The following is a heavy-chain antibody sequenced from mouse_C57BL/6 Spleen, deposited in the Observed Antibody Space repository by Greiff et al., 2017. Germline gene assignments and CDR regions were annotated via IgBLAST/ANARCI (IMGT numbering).Heavy chain of an antibody. J-gene: IGHJ1*03. V-gene: IGHV1-82*01. D-gene: IGHD1-1*01. CDR1: GYAFSSSW. Sequence: QVQLQQSGPELVKPGASVKISCKASGYAFSSSWMNWVKQRPGKGLERIGRIYPGDGDTNYNGKFKGKATLTADKSSSTAYMQLSSLTSEDSAVYFCASSYYYGSSFWYFDVWGTGTTVTVSS. CDR3: ASSYYYGSSFWYFDV. CDR2: IYPGDGDT.